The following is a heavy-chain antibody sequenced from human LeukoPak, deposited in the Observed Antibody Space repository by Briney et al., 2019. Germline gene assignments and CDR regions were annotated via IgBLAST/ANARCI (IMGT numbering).Heavy chain of an antibody. CDR2: IYSGGST. CDR1: GFTVSSNY. Sequence: PGGSLRLSCAASGFTVSSNYMSWVRQAPGKGLEWVSVIYSGGSTYYADSVKGRFTISRDNSKNTLYLQMNSLRAEDTAVYYCAREKGIRYFDWLWGEYNWFDPWGQGTLVTVSS. J-gene: IGHJ5*02. V-gene: IGHV3-53*01. CDR3: AREKGIRYFDWLWGEYNWFDP. D-gene: IGHD3-9*01.